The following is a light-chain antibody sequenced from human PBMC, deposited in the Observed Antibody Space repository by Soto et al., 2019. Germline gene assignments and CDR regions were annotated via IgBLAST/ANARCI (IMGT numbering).Light chain of an antibody. CDR1: KLGDKY. CDR2: QDK. Sequence: SYELTQAPSVSVSPGQTASITCSGDKLGDKYVYWYQQKPGQSPMLVIHQDKKRPSGIPERFSGSNSGNTATLTISGTQAMDEADFYCQAWDRNTVAFGGGTKLTVL. J-gene: IGLJ2*01. CDR3: QAWDRNTVA. V-gene: IGLV3-1*01.